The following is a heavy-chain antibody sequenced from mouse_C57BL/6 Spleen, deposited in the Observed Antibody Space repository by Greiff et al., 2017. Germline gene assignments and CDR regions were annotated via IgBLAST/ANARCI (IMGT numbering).Heavy chain of an antibody. D-gene: IGHD2-2*01. Sequence: QVQLKQPGAELVKPGASVKLSCKASGYTFTSYWMHWVKQRPGQGLEWIGMIHPNSGSTNYNEKFKSKATLTVDKSSSTAYMQLSSLTSEDSAVYYCARGYYGYSDWYFDVWGTGTTVTVSS. V-gene: IGHV1-64*01. CDR1: GYTFTSYW. CDR2: IHPNSGST. CDR3: ARGYYGYSDWYFDV. J-gene: IGHJ1*03.